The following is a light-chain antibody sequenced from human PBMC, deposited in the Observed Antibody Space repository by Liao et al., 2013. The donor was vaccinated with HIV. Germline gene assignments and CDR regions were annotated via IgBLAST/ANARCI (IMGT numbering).Light chain of an antibody. V-gene: IGLV3-1*01. J-gene: IGLJ2*01. CDR3: QALDTSTVV. CDR1: KLGDKY. CDR2: QDN. Sequence: SFELTQPPSVSVSPGQTASITCSGDKLGDKYASWYQQKAGQSPLLVIYQDNMRPSGIPERFSGSNSGNTATLAISGTQSMDEADYYCQALDTSTVVFGGGTKLTVL.